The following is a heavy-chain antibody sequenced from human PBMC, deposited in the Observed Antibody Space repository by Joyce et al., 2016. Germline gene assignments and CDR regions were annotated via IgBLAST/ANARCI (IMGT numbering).Heavy chain of an antibody. D-gene: IGHD5-12*01. V-gene: IGHV4-30-2*01. J-gene: IGHJ4*02. Sequence: QLQLQESGSGLVKPSQTLSLTCAVSGGSISNSAYSWSWIRQPPGKGLEWIVYIYQSGSTYDNPSLKSRLTISVNRSKNQISLKLRSVTAADTAVYYCARGDYSGFDFTFDYWGQGSLVTVSS. CDR3: ARGDYSGFDFTFDY. CDR1: GGSISNSAYS. CDR2: IYQSGST.